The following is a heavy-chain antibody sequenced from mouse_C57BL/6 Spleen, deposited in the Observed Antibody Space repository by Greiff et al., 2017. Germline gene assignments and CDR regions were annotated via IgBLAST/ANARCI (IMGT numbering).Heavy chain of an antibody. CDR2: IYPGDGDT. CDR3: AITGSSPYWYFDV. V-gene: IGHV1-80*01. Sequence: LEESGAELVKPGASVKISCKASGYAFSSYWMNWVKQRPGKGLEWIGQIYPGDGDTNYNGKFKGKATLTADKSSSTAYMKRSSLTSEDSAVYFCAITGSSPYWYFDVWGTGTTVTVSS. J-gene: IGHJ1*03. D-gene: IGHD1-1*01. CDR1: GYAFSSYW.